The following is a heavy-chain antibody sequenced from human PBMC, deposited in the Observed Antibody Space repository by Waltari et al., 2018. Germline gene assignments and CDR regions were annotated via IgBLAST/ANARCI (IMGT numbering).Heavy chain of an antibody. Sequence: EVQLLESGGGLVQPGGSLRLSCVASGLTLSRYTMSWVRQAPGKGLEWVSSIGGSSISTYYADSVKGRFTISRDNSKDTLYLQINSLRAEDTAVYYCAKDIAPAGTRYFDYWGQGTLVTVSS. CDR1: GLTLSRYT. CDR3: AKDIAPAGTRYFDY. D-gene: IGHD6-13*01. V-gene: IGHV3-23*01. J-gene: IGHJ4*02. CDR2: IGGSSIST.